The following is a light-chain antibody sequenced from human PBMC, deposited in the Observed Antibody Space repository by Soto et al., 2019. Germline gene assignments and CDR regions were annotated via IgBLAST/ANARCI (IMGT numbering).Light chain of an antibody. J-gene: IGLJ2*01. Sequence: YELTQPPSVSVSPGQTASMTCSGDKLGDKYACWYQQKPGQSPVLVIYQDSKRPSGIPERFSGSNSGNTATLTISGTQAMDEADYYCQAWDSSTAVFGGGTKLTVL. CDR1: KLGDKY. CDR3: QAWDSSTAV. V-gene: IGLV3-1*01. CDR2: QDS.